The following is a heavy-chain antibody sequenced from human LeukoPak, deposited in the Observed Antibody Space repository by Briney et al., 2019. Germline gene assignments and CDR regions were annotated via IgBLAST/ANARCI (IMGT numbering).Heavy chain of an antibody. J-gene: IGHJ4*02. CDR1: GGSISSYY. Sequence: PSETLSLTCTVSGGSISSYYWSWIRQPAGKGLEWIGGIYTSGSTNYNPSLKSRVTMSVDTSKNQFSLKLSAVTAADTAVYYCARAGSSSGGYYFDCWGQGTLVTVSS. CDR2: IYTSGST. D-gene: IGHD6-13*01. CDR3: ARAGSSSGGYYFDC. V-gene: IGHV4-4*07.